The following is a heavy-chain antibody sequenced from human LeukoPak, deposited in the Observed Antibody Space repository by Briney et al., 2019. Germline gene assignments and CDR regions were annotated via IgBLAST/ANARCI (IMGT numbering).Heavy chain of an antibody. J-gene: IGHJ4*02. CDR3: ANDDAWIRFRE. CDR2: IIPMFGTA. V-gene: IGHV1-69*06. Sequence: SVKVSCKASGGTFSSYAISWVRQAPGQGLEWMGGIIPMFGTANYAQKFQGRVTITADKSTSTAYMELSSLTGEDTAVYDCANDDAWIRFREWSQGTLVTVSS. D-gene: IGHD3-10*01. CDR1: GGTFSSYA.